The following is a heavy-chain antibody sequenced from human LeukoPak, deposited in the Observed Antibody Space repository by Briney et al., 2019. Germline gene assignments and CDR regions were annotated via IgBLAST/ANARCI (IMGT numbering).Heavy chain of an antibody. D-gene: IGHD3-10*01. V-gene: IGHV3-33*06. CDR1: GFTFSSYG. CDR2: IWYDGSNK. CDR3: AKEQGSGSYADY. Sequence: GGSLRLSCAASGFTFSSYGMHWVRQAPGKGLEWVAVIWYDGSNKYYADSVKGRFTISRDNSKNTLYLQMNSLRAEDTAVYFRAKEQGSGSYADYWGQGTLVTVSS. J-gene: IGHJ4*02.